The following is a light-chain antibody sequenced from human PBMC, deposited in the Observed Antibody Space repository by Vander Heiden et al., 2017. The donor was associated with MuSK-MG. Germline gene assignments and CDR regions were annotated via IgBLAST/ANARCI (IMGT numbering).Light chain of an antibody. CDR1: SRDVGTYNH. J-gene: IGLJ3*02. Sequence: QSALTQPPSASGSPGPSVTISFPGTSRDVGTYNHVSWYQQHPGKAPKLMIYEVSKWPAGVPDRFSGSKSGDTASLTVSGLQTEDEADYYCASYAVGGAWVFGGGTKLTVL. CDR2: EVS. CDR3: ASYAVGGAWV. V-gene: IGLV2-8*01.